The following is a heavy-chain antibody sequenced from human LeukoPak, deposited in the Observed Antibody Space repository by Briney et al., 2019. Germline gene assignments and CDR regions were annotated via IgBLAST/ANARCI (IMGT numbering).Heavy chain of an antibody. D-gene: IGHD3-10*01. J-gene: IGHJ4*02. CDR1: GYSLNSYW. V-gene: IGHV5-51*01. Sequence: GESLKISCKGSGYSLNSYWIGWVRQMPGKGLEWMGIIYSGDSDTRYSPSFQGQVTFLAGTSISTAFMQWSMLEASDTAIYCCARHQYYGSGSQAPLGYWGQGTLVTVSS. CDR2: IYSGDSDT. CDR3: ARHQYYGSGSQAPLGY.